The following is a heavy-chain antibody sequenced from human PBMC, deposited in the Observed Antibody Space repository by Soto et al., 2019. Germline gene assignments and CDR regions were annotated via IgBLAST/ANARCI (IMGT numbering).Heavy chain of an antibody. V-gene: IGHV3-23*01. CDR3: ARLPGGTAPSPDY. Sequence: PGGSLRLSCVASGFNLSYNAMSWVRQAPGKGLQWVSTISGSGEKTYYADSVKGRFTISSDRSKNTLYLQMDSLRADDTAVYYCARLPGGTAPSPDYWGQGTMVTVSS. J-gene: IGHJ4*02. CDR2: ISGSGEKT. D-gene: IGHD2-21*02. CDR1: GFNLSYNA.